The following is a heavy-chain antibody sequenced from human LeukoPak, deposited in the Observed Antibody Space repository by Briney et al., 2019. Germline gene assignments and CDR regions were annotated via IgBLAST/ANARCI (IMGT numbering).Heavy chain of an antibody. V-gene: IGHV3-23*01. CDR2: ISITTGST. CDR3: AKGGIAAAPLDP. J-gene: IGHJ5*02. D-gene: IGHD6-13*01. Sequence: GGSLRLSCAASGFTFSSYWMSWVRQAPGKGLEWVSGISITTGSTYYADSVKGRFTISRDNSKNTLYLQMNSLRAKDTAVYYCAKGGIAAAPLDPWGQGTLVTVSS. CDR1: GFTFSSYW.